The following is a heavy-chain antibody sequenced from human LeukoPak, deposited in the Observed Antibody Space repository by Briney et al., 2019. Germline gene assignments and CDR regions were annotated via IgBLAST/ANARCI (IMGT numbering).Heavy chain of an antibody. CDR1: GYTFTGYY. V-gene: IGHV1-2*06. Sequence: ASVKVSCKASGYTFTGYYMHWVRQAPGQGLEWMGRINPNSGGTNYAQKFQGRVTMTRNTSISTAYMELSSLRSEDTAVYYCARLGCSSTSCYDGAFDIWGQGTMVTVPS. D-gene: IGHD2-2*01. CDR3: ARLGCSSTSCYDGAFDI. CDR2: INPNSGGT. J-gene: IGHJ3*02.